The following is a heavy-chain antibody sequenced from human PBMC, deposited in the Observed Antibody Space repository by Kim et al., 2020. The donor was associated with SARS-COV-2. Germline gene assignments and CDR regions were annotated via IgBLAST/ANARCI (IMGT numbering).Heavy chain of an antibody. V-gene: IGHV4-34*01. CDR1: GGSFSGYY. J-gene: IGHJ5*02. CDR2: INHSGST. CDR3: ARGRYYYGSGTSGWFDP. D-gene: IGHD3-10*01. Sequence: SETLSLTCAVYGGSFSGYYWSWIRQPPGKGLEWIGEINHSGSTNYNPSLKSRVTISVDTSKNQFSLKLSSVTAADTAVYYCARGRYYYGSGTSGWFDPWGQGTLVTVSS.